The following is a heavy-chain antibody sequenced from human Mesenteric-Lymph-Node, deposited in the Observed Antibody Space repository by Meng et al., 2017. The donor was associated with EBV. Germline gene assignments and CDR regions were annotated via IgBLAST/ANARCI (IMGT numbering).Heavy chain of an antibody. CDR1: GGSISSSNW. CDR3: ARDLSGSRNRPFDY. J-gene: IGHJ4*02. CDR2: IYHSGST. Sequence: QLQEAGPGLVMPAATRSLSCSGSGGSISSSNWWSWVRQPPGKGLEWIGEIYHSGSTNYNPSLKSRVTISVDKSKNQFSLKLSSVTAADTAVYYCARDLSGSRNRPFDYWGQGTLVTVSS. V-gene: IGHV4-4*02. D-gene: IGHD3-10*01.